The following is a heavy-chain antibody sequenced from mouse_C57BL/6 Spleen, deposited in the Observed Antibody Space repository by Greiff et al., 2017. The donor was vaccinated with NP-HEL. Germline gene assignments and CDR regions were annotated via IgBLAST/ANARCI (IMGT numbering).Heavy chain of an antibody. V-gene: IGHV1-82*01. CDR1: GYAFSSSW. CDR2: IYPGDGDT. D-gene: IGHD1-1*01. J-gene: IGHJ4*01. Sequence: QVQLKQSGPELVKPGASVKISCKASGYAFSSSWMNWVKQRPGKGLEWIGRIYPGDGDTNYNGKFKGKATLTADKSSSTAYMQLSSLTSEDSAVYFCARGYYGSSYVYAMDYWGQGTSVTVSS. CDR3: ARGYYGSSYVYAMDY.